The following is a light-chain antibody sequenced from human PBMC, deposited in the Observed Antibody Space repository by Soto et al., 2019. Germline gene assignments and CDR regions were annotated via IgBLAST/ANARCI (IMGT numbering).Light chain of an antibody. J-gene: IGKJ2*03. CDR3: QQYYYWPANS. CDR1: QNIDNN. Sequence: EIVMTQSPATLSVSPGERATLSCRASQNIDNNLAWYQQKFGQTPRLLIYGASTRATGAPARFSGSGSGTDFTLTISSLQSEDFAVYYCQQYYYWPANSFGQGTKLEIK. V-gene: IGKV3-15*01. CDR2: GAS.